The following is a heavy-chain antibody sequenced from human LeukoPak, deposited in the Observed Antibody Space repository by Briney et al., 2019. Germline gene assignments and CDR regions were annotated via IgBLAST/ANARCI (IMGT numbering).Heavy chain of an antibody. Sequence: ASVKVSCEVSGYTLTSYGINWMRQAPGQGLEWLGWISTQSGNTNYAQKVQDRLTLTTDRSTNTAYMELRSLRGDDTAVYYCARGAYGDKWGQGTLVTVSS. D-gene: IGHD4-17*01. CDR3: ARGAYGDK. CDR2: ISTQSGNT. J-gene: IGHJ4*02. CDR1: GYTLTSYG. V-gene: IGHV1-18*01.